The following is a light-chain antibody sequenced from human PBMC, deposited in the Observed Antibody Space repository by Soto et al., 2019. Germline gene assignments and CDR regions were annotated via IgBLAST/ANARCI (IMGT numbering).Light chain of an antibody. CDR1: NSNIGNNH. CDR2: DDD. V-gene: IGLV1-51*01. CDR3: GTWDSRLGALL. J-gene: IGLJ2*01. Sequence: QSVLTQAPSVSAAPGQKVTISCSGGNSNIGNNHVSWYQQLPGPAPKLLSYDDDERPSGIPDRISGSKSGTAATLGLTGLQTGDEADYYCGTWDSRLGALLFGGGTKLTVL.